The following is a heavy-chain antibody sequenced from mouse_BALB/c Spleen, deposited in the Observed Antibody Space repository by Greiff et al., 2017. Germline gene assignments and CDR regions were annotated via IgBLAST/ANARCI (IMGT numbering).Heavy chain of an antibody. D-gene: IGHD1-1*01. CDR3: TRAYGSSYWYFDV. J-gene: IGHJ1*01. Sequence: DVMLVESGGGLVQPGGSMKLSCVASGFTFSNYWMNWVRQSPEKGLEWVAEIRLKSNNYATHYAESVKGRFTISRDDSKSSVYLQMNNLRAEDTGIYYCTRAYGSSYWYFDVWGAGTTVTVSS. CDR1: GFTFSNYW. CDR2: IRLKSNNYAT. V-gene: IGHV6-6*02.